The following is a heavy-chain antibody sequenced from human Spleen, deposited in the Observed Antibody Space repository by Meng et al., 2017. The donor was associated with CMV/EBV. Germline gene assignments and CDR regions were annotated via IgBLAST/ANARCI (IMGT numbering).Heavy chain of an antibody. Sequence: EWVGLVDGVSCPGRSLPLSLAASGFTFSIVAMHWVRQAPGKGLEWVAVISYDGSNKYYADSVKGRFTISRDNSKNTLYLQMNSLRSDDTAVYYCARALDTAMVTWFDPWGQGTLVTVSS. CDR1: GFTFSIVA. V-gene: IGHV3-30-3*01. CDR3: ARALDTAMVTWFDP. D-gene: IGHD5-18*01. CDR2: ISYDGSNK. J-gene: IGHJ5*02.